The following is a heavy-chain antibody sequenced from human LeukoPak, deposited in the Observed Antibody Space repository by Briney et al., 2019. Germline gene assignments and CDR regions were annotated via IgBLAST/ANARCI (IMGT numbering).Heavy chain of an antibody. J-gene: IGHJ4*02. CDR3: TRDESSRDDSGGYHY. CDR2: VHFSGST. D-gene: IGHD3-22*01. V-gene: IGHV4-4*07. Sequence: PSETLSLTCPISSASVNSQYWGCTRQPAGKGLEWVGRVHFSGSTNYNPSLRSRVAISLDKSKNELSLTLRSVYAADTGVYYCTRDESSRDDSGGYHYWGRGVLVTVSS. CDR1: SASVNSQY.